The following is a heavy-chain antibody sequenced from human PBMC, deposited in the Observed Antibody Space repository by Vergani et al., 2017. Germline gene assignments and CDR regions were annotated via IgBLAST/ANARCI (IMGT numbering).Heavy chain of an antibody. Sequence: QVQLVQSGAEVKKPGATVKVSCKASGYTFTGYYMHWVRQAPGQGLEWMGWINPNSGGTNYAQTFQGRVTMNRDTSISPAYLELRRLRSDDTAVYYCAREWGYSSSHLDCWGQGTLVTVSS. D-gene: IGHD6-6*01. J-gene: IGHJ4*02. CDR2: INPNSGGT. CDR1: GYTFTGYY. V-gene: IGHV1-2*02. CDR3: AREWGYSSSHLDC.